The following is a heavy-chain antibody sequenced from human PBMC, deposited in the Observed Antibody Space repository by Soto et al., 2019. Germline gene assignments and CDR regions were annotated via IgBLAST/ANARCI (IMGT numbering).Heavy chain of an antibody. J-gene: IGHJ4*02. CDR2: INSDGSST. CDR1: GFTFSSYW. V-gene: IGHV3-74*01. CDR3: ARYCSSTSCYRYYFDY. Sequence: GGSLRLSCAASGFTFSSYWMHWVRQAPGKGLVWVSRINSDGSSTSYADSVKGRFTISRDDAKNTLYLQMNSLRAEDTAVYYCARYCSSTSCYRYYFDYWGQGTLVTVSS. D-gene: IGHD2-2*01.